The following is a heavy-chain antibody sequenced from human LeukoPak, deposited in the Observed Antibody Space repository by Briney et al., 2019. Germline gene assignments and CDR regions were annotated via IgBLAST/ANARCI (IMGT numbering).Heavy chain of an antibody. CDR3: ARESRWAVPAAIDWFDP. V-gene: IGHV4-4*07. CDR1: GGSISSYY. Sequence: SETLSLTSTVSGGSISSYYWSWIRQPAGKGLEWIGRIYTSGSTNYNPSLKSRVTMSVDTSKNQFSLKLSSVTAADTAVYYCARESRWAVPAAIDWFDPWGQGTLVTVSS. J-gene: IGHJ5*02. CDR2: IYTSGST. D-gene: IGHD2-2*02.